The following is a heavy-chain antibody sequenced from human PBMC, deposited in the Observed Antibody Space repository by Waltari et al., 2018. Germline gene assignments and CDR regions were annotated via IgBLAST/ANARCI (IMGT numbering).Heavy chain of an antibody. J-gene: IGHJ4*02. D-gene: IGHD6-13*01. CDR1: GSSFTSYW. CDR3: ARHTHIDSSSWYNDY. CDR2: IYPGESDT. Sequence: EVHLVQSGAAVKTPRESLKISGKGSGSSFTSYWIGRVRQMPGKGLEWMGIIYPGESDTRYSPSFQGQVTISADKSISTAYLQWSSLKASDTAMYYCARHTHIDSSSWYNDYWGQGTLVTVSS. V-gene: IGHV5-51*01.